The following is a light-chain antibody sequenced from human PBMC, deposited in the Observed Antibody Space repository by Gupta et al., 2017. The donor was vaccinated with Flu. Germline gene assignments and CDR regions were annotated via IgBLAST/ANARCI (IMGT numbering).Light chain of an antibody. CDR1: QAISTY. CDR3: HQHKSYRPWT. J-gene: IGKJ1*01. V-gene: IGKV1-9*01. CDR2: GAS. Sequence: DIQLTQSPSFLSASVGDRVTITCRASQAISTYLGWYQQKPGKAPNRLIYGASTLQTGGPSRCSGSGGGKEXTLTISXRQQEDFAAYYCHQHKSYRPWTFGXGTKVEIK.